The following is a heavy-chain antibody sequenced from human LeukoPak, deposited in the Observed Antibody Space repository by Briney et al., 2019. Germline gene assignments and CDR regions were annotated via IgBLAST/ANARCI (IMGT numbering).Heavy chain of an antibody. CDR2: IRYDGSNK. V-gene: IGHV3-30*02. Sequence: PGGSLRLSCSASGFTLSSYWMHWVRQAPGKGLEWVAFIRYDGSNKYYADSVKGRFTISRDNSKNTLYLQMNSLRAEDTAVYYCAKGGAAAVGFDYWGQGTLVTVSS. CDR3: AKGGAAAVGFDY. CDR1: GFTLSSYW. J-gene: IGHJ4*02. D-gene: IGHD6-13*01.